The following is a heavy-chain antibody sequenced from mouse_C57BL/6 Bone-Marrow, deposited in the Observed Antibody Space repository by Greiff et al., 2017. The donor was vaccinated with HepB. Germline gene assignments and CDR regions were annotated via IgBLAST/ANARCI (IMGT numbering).Heavy chain of an antibody. CDR2: IYPGSGST. Sequence: SGAELVKPGASVKMSCKASGYTFTSYWITWVKQRPGQGLEWIGDIYPGSGSTNYNEKFKSKATLTVDTSSSTAYMQLSSLTSEDSAVYYCAREGDDRFAYWGQGTLVTVSA. V-gene: IGHV1-55*01. J-gene: IGHJ3*01. CDR1: GYTFTSYW. CDR3: AREGDDRFAY.